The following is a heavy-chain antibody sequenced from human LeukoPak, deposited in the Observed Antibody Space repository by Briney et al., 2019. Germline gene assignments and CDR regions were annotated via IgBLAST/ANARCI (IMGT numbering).Heavy chain of an antibody. J-gene: IGHJ3*02. V-gene: IGHV3-33*01. CDR3: ARDLEDSSPFGAFDM. Sequence: GRSLILSCAASGFTFSNYGMHWVRQVPGKGLEWVAAIWFDGIKKYYADSVKGRLTISRDNSKNTLYLQVNSLRAEDTAVYYCARDLEDSSPFGAFDMWGQGTMVTVSS. CDR2: IWFDGIKK. D-gene: IGHD3-22*01. CDR1: GFTFSNYG.